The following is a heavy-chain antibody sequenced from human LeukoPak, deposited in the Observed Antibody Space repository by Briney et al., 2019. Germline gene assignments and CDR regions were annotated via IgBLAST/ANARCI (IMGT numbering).Heavy chain of an antibody. J-gene: IGHJ4*02. CDR1: GFTFSSYA. D-gene: IGHD1-26*01. CDR3: ARGGGSGSYEDYFDY. V-gene: IGHV3-64*02. Sequence: GGSLRLSCAASGFTFSSYAMHWVRQAPGKGLEYVSAISSNGGSTYYADSVKGRFTISRGNSKNTLYLQMGSLRAEDMAVYYCARGGGSGSYEDYFDYWGQGTLVTVSS. CDR2: ISSNGGST.